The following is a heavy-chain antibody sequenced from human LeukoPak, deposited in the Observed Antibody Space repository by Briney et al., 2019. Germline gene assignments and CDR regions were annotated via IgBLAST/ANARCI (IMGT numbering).Heavy chain of an antibody. CDR1: GFTFTNYA. D-gene: IGHD3-22*01. CDR3: AKGAGDSSGYYPPAEYFQH. Sequence: GGSLRLSCAASGFTFTNYAMHWVRQVPGKGLEWVSGIRWNSGGIAYADSVKGRFTISRDNAKNSLYLQMNSLRAEDTAVYYCAKGAGDSSGYYPPAEYFQHWGQGTLVTVSS. CDR2: IRWNSGGI. V-gene: IGHV3-9*01. J-gene: IGHJ1*01.